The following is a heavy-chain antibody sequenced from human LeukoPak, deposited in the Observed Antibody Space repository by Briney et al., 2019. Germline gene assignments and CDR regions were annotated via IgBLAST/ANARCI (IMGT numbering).Heavy chain of an antibody. Sequence: ASVKVSCKASGYTFTGYYIHWLRQAPGQGLEWIGCINPHSDDRIYAQRFQGRVTMTRDTSISTVYMELSGLTSDDTAVYYCARDGPCSSTSCQNFDSWGQGALVTVSS. J-gene: IGHJ4*02. CDR3: ARDGPCSSTSCQNFDS. V-gene: IGHV1-2*02. D-gene: IGHD2-2*01. CDR1: GYTFTGYY. CDR2: INPHSDDR.